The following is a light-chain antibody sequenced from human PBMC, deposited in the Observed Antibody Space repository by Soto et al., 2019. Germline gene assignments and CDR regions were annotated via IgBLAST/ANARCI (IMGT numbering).Light chain of an antibody. CDR1: QSVLYSSSNKNY. CDR2: WAS. Sequence: DIVMTQSPGSLAVSLGERATINCKSSQSVLYSSSNKNYLAWYQQKPGQPPKLLIYWASTRESGVPDRFSGSGSGTDFTLTISSLQAEDVAVYYCQQYYSLPYTFGQGTKLEIK. CDR3: QQYYSLPYT. V-gene: IGKV4-1*01. J-gene: IGKJ2*01.